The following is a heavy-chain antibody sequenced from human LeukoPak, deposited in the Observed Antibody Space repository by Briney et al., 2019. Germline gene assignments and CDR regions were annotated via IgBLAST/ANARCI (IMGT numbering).Heavy chain of an antibody. CDR2: ISDSGDST. D-gene: IGHD1-26*01. V-gene: IGHV3-23*01. Sequence: PGGSLRLSCAASGFTFSSYAMSWVRQAPGKGLEWVSAISDSGDSTYYADSVKGRFPISRDNSKNALYLQMNSLRAEDTAVYYCARDVTGWELPYYWFDPWGQGSLVTVSS. CDR3: ARDVTGWELPYYWFDP. J-gene: IGHJ5*02. CDR1: GFTFSSYA.